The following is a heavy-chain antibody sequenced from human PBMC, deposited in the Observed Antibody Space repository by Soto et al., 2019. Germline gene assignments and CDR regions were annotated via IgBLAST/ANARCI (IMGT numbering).Heavy chain of an antibody. V-gene: IGHV3-33*01. CDR2: IWYDGSNK. D-gene: IGHD3-22*01. J-gene: IGHJ3*01. CDR1: GFTFSSYG. CDR3: ARGGAAMIVVPRV. Sequence: QVQLVESGGGVVQPGRSLRLSCAASGFTFSSYGMHWVRQAPGKGLEWVAVIWYDGSNKYYADPVKGRFTISRDNSKNTLYLQMNSLRAEDTAVYYCARGGAAMIVVPRVWGQGTMVTVSS.